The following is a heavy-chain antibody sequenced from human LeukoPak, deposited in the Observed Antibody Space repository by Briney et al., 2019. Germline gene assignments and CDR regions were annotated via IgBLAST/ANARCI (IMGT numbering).Heavy chain of an antibody. D-gene: IGHD4-11*01. J-gene: IGHJ4*02. CDR1: GNTFSGYY. CDR3: ARPYDYKYFDY. Sequence: ASVKVSCKASGNTFSGYYMHWVRQAPGRGLEWMGWINPNSGGTNYAQKFQGRVTLTRAMSTSTAYMGLTRLTSDDTAVYYCARPYDYKYFDYWGQGTLVTVSS. V-gene: IGHV1-2*02. CDR2: INPNSGGT.